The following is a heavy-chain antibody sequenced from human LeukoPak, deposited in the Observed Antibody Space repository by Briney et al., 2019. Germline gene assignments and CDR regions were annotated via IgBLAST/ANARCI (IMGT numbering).Heavy chain of an antibody. CDR1: GFTFSSYG. CDR3: AEETLYCSSTSCYSYFDY. D-gene: IGHD2-2*01. Sequence: GGSLRLSCAASGFTFSSYGMHWVRQAPGKGLEWVAVISYDGSNKYYADSVKGRFTISRDNSKNTLYLQMNSLRAEDTAVYYCAEETLYCSSTSCYSYFDYWGQGTLVTVSS. CDR2: ISYDGSNK. J-gene: IGHJ4*02. V-gene: IGHV3-30*18.